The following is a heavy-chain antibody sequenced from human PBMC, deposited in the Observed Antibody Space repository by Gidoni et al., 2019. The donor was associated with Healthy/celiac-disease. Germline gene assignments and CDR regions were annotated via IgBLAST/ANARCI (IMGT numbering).Heavy chain of an antibody. J-gene: IGHJ5*02. CDR2: IYYSGST. V-gene: IGHV4-59*01. D-gene: IGHD1-20*01. CDR3: ARDSGSLTGFDP. Sequence: EGLEWIGCIYYSGSTNYNPSLKSRVTISVDTSKNQFSLKLSSVTAADTAVYYCARDSGSLTGFDPWGQGTLVTVSS.